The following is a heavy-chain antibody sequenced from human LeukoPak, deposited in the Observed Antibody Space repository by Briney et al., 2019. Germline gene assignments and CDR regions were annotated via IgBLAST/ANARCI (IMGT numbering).Heavy chain of an antibody. D-gene: IGHD2-2*01. Sequence: ASVKVSCKASGYNFSEHYIHWVRQAPGQGLEWMGWINPNSGDTNYAQNSQGRVTITRDASNSIVYMEVSSLSSDDTAVYYCARDSSAALEFWGQGTPVTVSP. CDR2: INPNSGDT. J-gene: IGHJ4*02. CDR1: GYNFSEHY. CDR3: ARDSSAALEF. V-gene: IGHV1-2*02.